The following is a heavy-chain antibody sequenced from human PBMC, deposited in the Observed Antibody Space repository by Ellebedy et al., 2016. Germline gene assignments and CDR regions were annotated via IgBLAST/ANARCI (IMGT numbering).Heavy chain of an antibody. CDR1: GGTFSSYA. V-gene: IGHV1-69*13. CDR3: ARDGDTVVPYYYYGMDV. CDR2: IIPIFGTA. D-gene: IGHD4-23*01. Sequence: SVKVSXKASGGTFSSYAISWVRQAPGQGLEWMGGIIPIFGTANYAQKFQGRVTITADESTSTAYMELSSLRSEDTAVYYCARDGDTVVPYYYYGMDVWGQGTTVTVSS. J-gene: IGHJ6*02.